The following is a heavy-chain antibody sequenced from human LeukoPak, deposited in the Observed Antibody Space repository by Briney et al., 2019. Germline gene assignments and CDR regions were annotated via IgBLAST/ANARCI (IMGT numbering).Heavy chain of an antibody. CDR1: GGSISSSAYY. CDR2: IYYSGNT. V-gene: IGHV4-39*07. J-gene: IGHJ4*02. CDR3: ARAITMVRGVILTYFDY. Sequence: SETLSLTCSVSGGSISSSAYYWGWIRQPPGQGLEWIGSIYYSGNTYHNPSLKSPVTISIDTSKNQFSLRLISVTAADTAVYYCARAITMVRGVILTYFDYWGQGTLVTVSS. D-gene: IGHD3-10*01.